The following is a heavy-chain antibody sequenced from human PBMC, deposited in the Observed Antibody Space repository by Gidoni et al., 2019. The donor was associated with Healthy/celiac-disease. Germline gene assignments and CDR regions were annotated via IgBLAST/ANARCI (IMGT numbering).Heavy chain of an antibody. CDR3: ARDYNGPFDY. CDR1: GFTFSRYG. CDR2: IWYDGSNK. Sequence: QVQLVESGGGVVQPGRSLRPPCAASGFTFSRYGMHWVRQAPGKGLEWVAVIWYDGSNKYYADSVKGRFTISRDNSKNTLYLQMNSLRAEDTAVYYCARDYNGPFDYWGQGTLVTVSS. J-gene: IGHJ4*02. D-gene: IGHD3-10*01. V-gene: IGHV3-33*01.